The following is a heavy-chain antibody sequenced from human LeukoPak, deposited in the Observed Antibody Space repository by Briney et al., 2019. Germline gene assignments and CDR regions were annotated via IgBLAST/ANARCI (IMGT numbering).Heavy chain of an antibody. CDR3: ARGGLWLQFGSFDI. V-gene: IGHV1-69*06. CDR2: IIPIFGTA. J-gene: IGHJ3*02. CDR1: GGTFSSYA. Sequence: GASVKVSCKASGGTFSSYAISWVRQAPGQGLEWTGGIIPIFGTANYAQKFQGRVTITADKSTSTAYMELSSLRSEDTAVYYCARGGLWLQFGSFDIWGQGTMVTVSS. D-gene: IGHD5-24*01.